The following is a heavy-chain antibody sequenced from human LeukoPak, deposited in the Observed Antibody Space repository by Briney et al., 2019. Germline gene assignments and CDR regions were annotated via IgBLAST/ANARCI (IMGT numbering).Heavy chain of an antibody. Sequence: SETLSLTCTVSGGSISSYYWSWIRQPAGKGLEWIGRIYTSGSTNYNPSLKSRVTMSVDTSKNQFSLKLSSVTAADTAVYYCARDGGVDMGYSYGAFGAFDIWGQGTKVTVSS. V-gene: IGHV4-4*07. D-gene: IGHD5-18*01. J-gene: IGHJ3*02. CDR2: IYTSGST. CDR1: GGSISSYY. CDR3: ARDGGVDMGYSYGAFGAFDI.